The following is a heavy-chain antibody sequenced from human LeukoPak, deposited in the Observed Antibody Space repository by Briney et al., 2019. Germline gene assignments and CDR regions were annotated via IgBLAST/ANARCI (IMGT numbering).Heavy chain of an antibody. CDR3: ARRSHTYYDFWSGSSYYYMDV. CDR1: GFTFSSYE. CDR2: ISSSGSTI. Sequence: GGSLRLSCAASGFTFSSYEMNWVRQAPGKGLEWVSYISSSGSTIYYADSVKGRFTISRDNAKNTLYLQMNSLRAEDTAVYYCARRSHTYYDFWSGSSYYYMDVWGKGTTVTVSS. D-gene: IGHD3-3*01. V-gene: IGHV3-48*03. J-gene: IGHJ6*03.